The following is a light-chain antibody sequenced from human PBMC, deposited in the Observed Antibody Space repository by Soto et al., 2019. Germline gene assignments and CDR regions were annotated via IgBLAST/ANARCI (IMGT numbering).Light chain of an antibody. CDR1: QSVSSSY. Sequence: EIVLTQSPGTLSLSPGERATLSCRASQSVSSSYLAWYQQKPGQAAILLIYGEANRATGVTDRFSGSRSGKDFTDTLSRLDAEDLAVYYRHRYGSPPPGTCAQGTKLEIK. V-gene: IGKV3-20*01. CDR2: GEA. CDR3: HRYGSPPPGT. J-gene: IGKJ1*01.